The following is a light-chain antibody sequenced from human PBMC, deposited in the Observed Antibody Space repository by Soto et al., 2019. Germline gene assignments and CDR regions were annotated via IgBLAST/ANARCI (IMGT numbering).Light chain of an antibody. J-gene: IGLJ1*01. V-gene: IGLV2-11*01. Sequence: QSALTQPRSVSGSPGQSVTISCTGTSSDVGGYQFVSWYQQYPGKAPKVMIYEVTKRPSGVPDRFSGSKSGNTASLAITGLRTEDEADYYCQSYDSSLSGSVFGTGTKVTVL. CDR3: QSYDSSLSGSV. CDR2: EVT. CDR1: SSDVGGYQF.